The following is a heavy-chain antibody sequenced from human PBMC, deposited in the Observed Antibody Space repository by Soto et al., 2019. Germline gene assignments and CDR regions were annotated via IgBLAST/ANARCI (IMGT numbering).Heavy chain of an antibody. Sequence: TLALTCTVSSGSISSGGHFLSWIRQNPGKGLEWIGYIYKSGGTYYNPYLKSRLTISVDTSKNQFSLKVTSVTAAVTTVYYCSRTNRDSSKTTDYRGQ. D-gene: IGHD4-17*01. J-gene: IGHJ4*02. V-gene: IGHV4-31*03. CDR1: SGSISSGGHF. CDR3: SRTNRDSSKTTDY. CDR2: IYKSGGT.